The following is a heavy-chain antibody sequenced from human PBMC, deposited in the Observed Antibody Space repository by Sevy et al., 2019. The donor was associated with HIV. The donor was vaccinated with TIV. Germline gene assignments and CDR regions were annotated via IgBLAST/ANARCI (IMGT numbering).Heavy chain of an antibody. CDR2: IYNRGNTDYNT. Sequence: SETLSLTCIVSGASITTNYWSWIRQPAGKGLELIGRIYNRGNTDYNTNYNPSLESRVSMSIDTSKNQFSLNLSSVTVADTAVYYCARAVFSTSGTYYFDHWGQGTLVTVSS. CDR3: ARAVFSTSGTYYFDH. D-gene: IGHD5-12*01. V-gene: IGHV4-4*07. CDR1: GASITTNY. J-gene: IGHJ4*02.